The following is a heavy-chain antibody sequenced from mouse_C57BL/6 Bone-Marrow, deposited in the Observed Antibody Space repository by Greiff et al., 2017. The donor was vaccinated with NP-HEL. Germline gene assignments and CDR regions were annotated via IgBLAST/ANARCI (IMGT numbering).Heavy chain of an antibody. V-gene: IGHV5-2*01. CDR2: INRNGGGT. CDR3: AREGNWEGY. J-gene: IGHJ2*01. Sequence: EVKLVESGGGFVQPGESLKLSCESYEYEFPSHGMSWVRQTPERGLEWVAAINRNGGGTSYPDTMERRSILTRDNTNRTLYLQMSRLRSEDTALYYCAREGNWEGYWGQGPTIPVSA. CDR1: EYEFPSHG. D-gene: IGHD4-1*01.